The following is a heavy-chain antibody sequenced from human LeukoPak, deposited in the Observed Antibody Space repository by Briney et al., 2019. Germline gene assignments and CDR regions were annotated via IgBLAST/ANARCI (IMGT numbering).Heavy chain of an antibody. D-gene: IGHD3-3*01. Sequence: GGSLRLSCAASGFTFSSYAMSWVRQAPGKGLEWVSAITDSGGDTYHADSVKGRFTISRDNSKNTLYMQMNSLRAEDTAIYYCVKGSERSRPYYFDYWGQGTLVTVSS. CDR2: ITDSGGDT. V-gene: IGHV3-23*01. CDR1: GFTFSSYA. J-gene: IGHJ4*02. CDR3: VKGSERSRPYYFDY.